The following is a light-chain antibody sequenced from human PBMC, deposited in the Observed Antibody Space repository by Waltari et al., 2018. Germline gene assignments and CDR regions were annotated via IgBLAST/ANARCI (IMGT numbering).Light chain of an antibody. CDR1: SSNVGAYNY. J-gene: IGLJ2*01. Sequence: QSALTQPASVSGSPGPSLTISCPGTSSNVGAYNYVSWYQHYPCKPPKLMIYEVSNRPSGISNRFSGSKSGNMASLTISGLQAEDEADYYCSSFSSSRSVLFGGGTKLTVL. CDR2: EVS. V-gene: IGLV2-14*01. CDR3: SSFSSSRSVL.